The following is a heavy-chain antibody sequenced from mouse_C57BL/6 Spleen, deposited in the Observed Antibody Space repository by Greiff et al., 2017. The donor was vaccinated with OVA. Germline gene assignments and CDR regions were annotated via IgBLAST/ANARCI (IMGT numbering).Heavy chain of an antibody. CDR1: GYAFSSSW. CDR2: FYPGDGDT. J-gene: IGHJ2*01. Sequence: QVQLQQSGPELVKPGASVKISCKASGYAFSSSWMNWVKQRPGKGLEWSGRFYPGDGDTNYNGKFKGKATLTADKSSSTAYMQLSSLTSEDSAVYFCARALGDYGYFDYWGQGTTLTVSS. V-gene: IGHV1-82*01. CDR3: ARALGDYGYFDY. D-gene: IGHD2-13*01.